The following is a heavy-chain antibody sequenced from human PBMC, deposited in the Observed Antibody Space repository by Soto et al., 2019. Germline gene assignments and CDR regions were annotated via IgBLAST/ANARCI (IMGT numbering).Heavy chain of an antibody. V-gene: IGHV3-23*01. CDR1: GFTFSSYA. CDR3: AKSPPGIAAAGTGFDY. D-gene: IGHD6-13*01. Sequence: PGGSLRLSCAASGFTFSSYAMSWVRQAPGKGQEWVSAISGSGGSTYYADSVKGRFTISRDNSKNTLYLQMNSLRAEDTAVYYCAKSPPGIAAAGTGFDYWGQGTLVTVSS. CDR2: ISGSGGST. J-gene: IGHJ4*02.